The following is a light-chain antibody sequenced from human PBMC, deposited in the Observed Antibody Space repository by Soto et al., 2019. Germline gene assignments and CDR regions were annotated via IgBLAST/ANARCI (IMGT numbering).Light chain of an antibody. CDR2: DAS. CDR1: QGISSW. CDR3: QQADTFPIT. V-gene: IGKV1-5*01. Sequence: DIQMTQSPSTLSASVGDRVTITCRASQGISSWLAWYQQKPGKAPKLLIYDASSLESGVPSRFSGSGSGTEFTLTISSLQPDDFATYYCQQADTFPITFGQGTRLEIK. J-gene: IGKJ5*01.